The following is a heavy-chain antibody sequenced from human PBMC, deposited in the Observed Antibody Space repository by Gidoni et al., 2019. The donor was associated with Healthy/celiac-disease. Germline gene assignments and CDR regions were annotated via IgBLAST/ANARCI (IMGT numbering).Heavy chain of an antibody. J-gene: IGHJ4*02. CDR1: GFTFSSYA. V-gene: IGHV3-23*01. CDR3: AKDIRDSSGYYYSTY. Sequence: EVQLLASGGGLVQPGGSLRLSCAASGFTFSSYAMSWVRQAPGKGLEWVSAISGSGGSTYNADSVKGRFTISRDNSKNTLYLQMNSLRAEDTAVYYCAKDIRDSSGYYYSTYWGQGTLVTVSS. CDR2: ISGSGGST. D-gene: IGHD3-22*01.